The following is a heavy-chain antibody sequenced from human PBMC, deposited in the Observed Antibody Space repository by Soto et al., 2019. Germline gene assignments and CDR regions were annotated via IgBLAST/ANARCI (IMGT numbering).Heavy chain of an antibody. Sequence: SQTLSLTGTVSAGSISSRSYYWGRIRQPPGQGLEWIGSIYYSGSTYYNPSLKSRVTISVDTSKNQFSLKLSSVTAADTAVYYCARLPGYSRLLWFGEDNNYGMDVWGQGTTVT. CDR3: ARLPGYSRLLWFGEDNNYGMDV. CDR2: IYYSGST. CDR1: AGSISSRSYY. V-gene: IGHV4-39*01. J-gene: IGHJ6*02. D-gene: IGHD3-10*01.